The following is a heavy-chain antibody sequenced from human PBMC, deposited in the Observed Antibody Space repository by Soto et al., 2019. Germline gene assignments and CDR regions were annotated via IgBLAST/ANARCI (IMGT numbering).Heavy chain of an antibody. CDR1: GFTFSNAW. CDR2: IKSKTDGGTT. CDR3: TTADGLGELLWFGEIVSYFDY. J-gene: IGHJ4*02. V-gene: IGHV3-15*01. Sequence: GGSLRLSCAASGFTFSNAWMSWVRQAPGKGLEWVGRIKSKTDGGTTDYAAPVKGRFTISRDDSKNTLYLQMNSLKTEDTAVYYCTTADGLGELLWFGEIVSYFDYWGQGTLVTVSS. D-gene: IGHD3-10*01.